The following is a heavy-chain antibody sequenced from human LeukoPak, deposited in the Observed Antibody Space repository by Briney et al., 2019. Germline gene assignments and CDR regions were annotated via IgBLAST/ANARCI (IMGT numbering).Heavy chain of an antibody. CDR1: DGSISSSRYY. V-gene: IGHV4-39*01. D-gene: IGHD1-14*01. CDR3: ARRGSGASLEYYFDL. CDR2: IYYTGST. Sequence: SETLSLTCTVSDGSISSSRYYWGWIRQPPGKGLEWIGSIYYTGSTNYNPSLKSRVTISVDTSKNQFSLNLSSVTAADTAVYYCARRGSGASLEYYFDLWGRGTLVTVSS. J-gene: IGHJ2*01.